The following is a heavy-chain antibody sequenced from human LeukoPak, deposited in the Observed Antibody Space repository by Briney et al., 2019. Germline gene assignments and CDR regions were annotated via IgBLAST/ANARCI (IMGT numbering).Heavy chain of an antibody. CDR1: GDTFFSYY. V-gene: IGHV1-46*01. CDR3: ARDFNKCPYYDFWSGYSSTYYMDV. J-gene: IGHJ6*03. Sequence: ASVKISCKASGDTFFSYYMLCGRQAPRQEREWMGIINPRGGSTSYAQKFQCRVTMSSDMSTSAFYMERSGLRSEDTAVYYCARDFNKCPYYDFWSGYSSTYYMDVWGKGTTVTVSS. CDR2: INPRGGST. D-gene: IGHD3-3*01.